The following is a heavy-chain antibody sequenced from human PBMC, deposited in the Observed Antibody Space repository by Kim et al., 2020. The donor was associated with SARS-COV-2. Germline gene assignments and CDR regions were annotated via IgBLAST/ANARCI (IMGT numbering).Heavy chain of an antibody. D-gene: IGHD6-13*01. Sequence: RFTISRDNAKSSLYLQMNSLRAEDTAVYYCARDAVAAAGKAHYYYYGMDVWGQGTTVTVSS. J-gene: IGHJ6*02. V-gene: IGHV3-11*05. CDR3: ARDAVAAAGKAHYYYYGMDV.